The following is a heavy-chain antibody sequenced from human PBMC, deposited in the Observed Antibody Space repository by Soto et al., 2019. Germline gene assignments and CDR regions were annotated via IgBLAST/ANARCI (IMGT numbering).Heavy chain of an antibody. V-gene: IGHV4-39*01. Sequence: SETLSLTGTVSGASITTTCYYWAWIRQPPGKGLEWIGSVYYTRDTYYSPSLKSRANMSVDTSKDQFSLTLRSVSAADTALYFCARCKLMVTCDFWGESNLVT. D-gene: IGHD2-8*01. J-gene: IGHJ4*02. CDR1: GASITTTCYY. CDR3: ARCKLMVTCDF. CDR2: VYYTRDT.